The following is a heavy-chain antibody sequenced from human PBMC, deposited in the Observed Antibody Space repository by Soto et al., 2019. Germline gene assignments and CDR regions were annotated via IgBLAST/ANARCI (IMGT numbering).Heavy chain of an antibody. V-gene: IGHV3-53*01. CDR3: ARARDGYNFLYEPT. Sequence: VQLVESGGGLIQPGGSLRLSCVASGFTVSNNYMSWVRQAPGKGLEWVSVSYSGGSTDYADSVKGRFTISRDNSKNTLYLQMNSLRADDTAVYYCARARDGYNFLYEPTWGQGTLVTVSS. J-gene: IGHJ4*02. CDR2: SYSGGST. CDR1: GFTVSNNY. D-gene: IGHD5-12*01.